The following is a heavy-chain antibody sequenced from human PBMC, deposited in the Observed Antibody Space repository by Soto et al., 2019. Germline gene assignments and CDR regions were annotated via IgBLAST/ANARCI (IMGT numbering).Heavy chain of an antibody. CDR3: ARAVGEYQLLGGWFDP. Sequence: GASVKVSCKASGYTFTSYAMHWVRQAPGQRLEWMGWINAGNGNTKYSHKFQGRVTITRDTSASTAYMELSSLRSEDTAVYYCARAVGEYQLLGGWFDPWGQGTLVTV. CDR1: GYTFTSYA. CDR2: INAGNGNT. D-gene: IGHD2-2*01. J-gene: IGHJ5*02. V-gene: IGHV1-3*01.